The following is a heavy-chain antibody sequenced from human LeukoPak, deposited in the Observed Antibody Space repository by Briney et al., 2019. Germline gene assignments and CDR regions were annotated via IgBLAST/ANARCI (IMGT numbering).Heavy chain of an antibody. CDR2: ISSSSNYI. Sequence: PGGSLRLSCVASGFIFSSYSMNWVRQAPGKGLEWVSSISSSSNYIYYADSVKGRFTISRDNSKNTLFLQMNSLRAEDTAVYYCARPVVPAAIFVYYYMDVWGKGTTVTVSS. CDR3: ARPVVPAAIFVYYYMDV. V-gene: IGHV3-21*01. D-gene: IGHD2-2*01. J-gene: IGHJ6*03. CDR1: GFIFSSYS.